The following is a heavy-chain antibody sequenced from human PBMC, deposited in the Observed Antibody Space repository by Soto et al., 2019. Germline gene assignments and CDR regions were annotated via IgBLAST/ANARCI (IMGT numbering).Heavy chain of an antibody. CDR1: GYTFTSYG. D-gene: IGHD2-2*01. Sequence: ASVKVSCKASGYTFTSYGISWVRQAPGQGLEWMGWISAYNGNTNYAQKLQGRVTMTTDTSTSTAYMELRSLRSDDTAVYYCARDVVVPAAIGGHDYYYYYGMDVWGQGTTVTVSS. V-gene: IGHV1-18*04. CDR2: ISAYNGNT. CDR3: ARDVVVPAAIGGHDYYYYYGMDV. J-gene: IGHJ6*02.